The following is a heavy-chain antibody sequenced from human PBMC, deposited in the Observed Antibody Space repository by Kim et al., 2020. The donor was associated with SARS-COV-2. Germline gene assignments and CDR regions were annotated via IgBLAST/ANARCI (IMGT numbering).Heavy chain of an antibody. D-gene: IGHD3-10*01. CDR3: LAEIGSRSFDR. J-gene: IGHJ4*02. V-gene: IGHV3-30*01. Sequence: HISYPESVKGRFIISRDNTKSTLYLQVNSLRPEDTAVYYCLAEIGSRSFDRWGQGTLVTVSS. CDR2: HI.